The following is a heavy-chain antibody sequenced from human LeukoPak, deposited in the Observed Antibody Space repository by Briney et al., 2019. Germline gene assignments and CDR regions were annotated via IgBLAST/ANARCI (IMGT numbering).Heavy chain of an antibody. V-gene: IGHV4-34*01. CDR2: INHSGST. D-gene: IGHD3-16*02. CDR3: ARGVWGSYRYGIDY. J-gene: IGHJ4*02. Sequence: SETLSLTCAVYGGSFSGYYWSWIRQPPVKGLEWIGEINHSGSTNYNPSLKSRVTISVDTSKNQFSLKLSSVTAADTAVYYCARGVWGSYRYGIDYWGQGTLVTVSS. CDR1: GGSFSGYY.